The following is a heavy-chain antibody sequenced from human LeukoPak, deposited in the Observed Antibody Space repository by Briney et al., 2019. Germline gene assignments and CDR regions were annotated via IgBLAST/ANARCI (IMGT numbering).Heavy chain of an antibody. CDR2: ISYSGST. CDR3: ARFIDEIDNWFDP. CDR1: GGSISSYF. V-gene: IGHV4-59*01. D-gene: IGHD3-16*02. J-gene: IGHJ5*02. Sequence: PSETLSLTCTVPGGSISSYFWSWIRQPPGKGLEWIGYISYSGSTNYNPSLKSRVTISVDTSKSQFSLKLSSVTAADTAVYYCARFIDEIDNWFDPWGQGTLVTVSS.